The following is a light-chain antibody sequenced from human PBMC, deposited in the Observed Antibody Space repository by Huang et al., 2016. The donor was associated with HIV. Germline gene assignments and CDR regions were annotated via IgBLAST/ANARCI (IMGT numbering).Light chain of an antibody. V-gene: IGKV1-39*01. J-gene: IGKJ1*01. Sequence: DIQMTQSPSSLSASIVERVTITCRASQIISSHLNWYQQKPGKAPKLRIYGASKLPTGVPSRFSGRGSGTDFTLAISSLQPEDFATYYCQQSYDARTFGQGTKVEI. CDR1: QIISSH. CDR3: QQSYDART. CDR2: GAS.